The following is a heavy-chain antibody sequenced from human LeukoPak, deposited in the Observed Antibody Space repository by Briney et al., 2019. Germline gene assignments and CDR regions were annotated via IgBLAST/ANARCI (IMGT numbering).Heavy chain of an antibody. D-gene: IGHD3-10*01. V-gene: IGHV1-69*06. CDR3: ARGDLLNWFDP. Sequence: GASVKASCKASGGTFSSYAISWVRQAPGQGLEWMGGIIPVFGTANYAQKFQGRVTITADTPTTTAYMELSSLRSEDTAVYYCARGDLLNWFDPWGQGTLVTVSS. J-gene: IGHJ5*02. CDR2: IIPVFGTA. CDR1: GGTFSSYA.